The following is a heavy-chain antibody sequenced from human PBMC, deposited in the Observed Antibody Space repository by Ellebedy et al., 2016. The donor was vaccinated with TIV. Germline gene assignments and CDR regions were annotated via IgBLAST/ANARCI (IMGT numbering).Heavy chain of an antibody. Sequence: AASVKVSCKASGYTFTGYYMHWVRQAPGQGLEWMGWISAYDGNTNYAQKLQGRVTMTTDTSTSTAYMELRSLRSDDTAVYYCAGGSGIEYFELWGRGTLVTVSS. D-gene: IGHD3-10*01. CDR3: AGGSGIEYFEL. V-gene: IGHV1-18*04. CDR1: GYTFTGYY. CDR2: ISAYDGNT. J-gene: IGHJ2*01.